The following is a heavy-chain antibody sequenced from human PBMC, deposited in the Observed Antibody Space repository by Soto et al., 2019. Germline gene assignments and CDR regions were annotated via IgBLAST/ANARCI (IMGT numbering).Heavy chain of an antibody. CDR1: GGSVSSGSYY. CDR2: IYYSGST. CDR3: ARGDSGSYPEDY. Sequence: QVQLQESGPGLVKPSETLSLTCTVSGGSVSSGSYYWSWIRQPPGKGLEWIGYIYYSGSTNYNPSLKSRVTISVDTSKNQFSLKLSSVTAADTAVYYCARGDSGSYPEDYWGQGTLVTVSS. D-gene: IGHD1-26*01. J-gene: IGHJ4*02. V-gene: IGHV4-61*01.